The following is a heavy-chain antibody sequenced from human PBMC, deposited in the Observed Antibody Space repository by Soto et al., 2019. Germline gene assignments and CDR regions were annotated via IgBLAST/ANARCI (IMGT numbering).Heavy chain of an antibody. D-gene: IGHD3-10*01. J-gene: IGHJ4*02. Sequence: EVQLVESGGGLVQPGGSLRLSCAASGFTFSNYWMHWVRQAPGKGLVWVSRIKSDGSSISYADSVKGRFTISRDNARNTLYPQLNSLGADDTAVYYCASGGFSGSASYIQGDYWGQGTLVTVSS. CDR2: IKSDGSSI. CDR3: ASGGFSGSASYIQGDY. CDR1: GFTFSNYW. V-gene: IGHV3-74*01.